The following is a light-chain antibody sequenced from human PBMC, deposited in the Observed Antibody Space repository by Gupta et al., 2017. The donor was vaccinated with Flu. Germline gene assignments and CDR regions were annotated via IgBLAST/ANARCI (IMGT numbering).Light chain of an antibody. CDR1: SAHTGAGDD. J-gene: IGLJ1*01. CDR2: GNS. CDR3: QSYDSSLSGFV. V-gene: IGLV1-40*01. Sequence: QSVLTQPPSVSGAPGQTVTFSRPRSSAHTGAGDDVHWYQQLPRTAPKLLMYGNSSRPSGVPERFSGSKSGTSASLAITGLQAEDEADDYCQSYDSSLSGFVFGTGTKVTGL.